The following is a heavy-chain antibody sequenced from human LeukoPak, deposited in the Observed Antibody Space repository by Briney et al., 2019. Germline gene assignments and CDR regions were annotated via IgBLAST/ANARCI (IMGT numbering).Heavy chain of an antibody. D-gene: IGHD3-10*01. Sequence: PGGSLRLSCAASGFTFSSYGMHWVRQAPGKGLEWVAVISYDGSNKYYADSVKGRFTISRDNSKNTLYLRMNSLRAEDTAVYYCAKGRGQEGGSGSYPLNWGQGTLVTVSS. V-gene: IGHV3-30*18. J-gene: IGHJ4*02. CDR1: GFTFSSYG. CDR2: ISYDGSNK. CDR3: AKGRGQEGGSGSYPLN.